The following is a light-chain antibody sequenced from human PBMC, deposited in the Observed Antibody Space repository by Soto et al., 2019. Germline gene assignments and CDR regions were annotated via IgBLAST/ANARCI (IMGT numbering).Light chain of an antibody. CDR1: QGIGIY. CDR3: QNYKRAPIT. Sequence: DIQMTQSPSSLSASVGDRVTITSRASQGIGIYLAWYQQTPGKVPKHLIYGASKLQSGVPSRFSGGGSGTNFTLTISSLQPEDVATYYCQNYKRAPITFGQGTRLEI. J-gene: IGKJ5*01. V-gene: IGKV1-27*01. CDR2: GAS.